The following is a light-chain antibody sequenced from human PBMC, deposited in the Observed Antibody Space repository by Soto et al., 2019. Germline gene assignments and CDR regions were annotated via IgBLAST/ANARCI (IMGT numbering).Light chain of an antibody. Sequence: EILLTQSPGTLSLSPGETATLSCRASQSVATSYLAWYQQKPGQAPRLLIYGASSRVSGIPDRFSGSGSGTDFTLTISRLDPGDFAVYYCQQYGSSPTWTFGQGTKVDIK. J-gene: IGKJ1*01. CDR2: GAS. V-gene: IGKV3-20*01. CDR3: QQYGSSPTWT. CDR1: QSVATSY.